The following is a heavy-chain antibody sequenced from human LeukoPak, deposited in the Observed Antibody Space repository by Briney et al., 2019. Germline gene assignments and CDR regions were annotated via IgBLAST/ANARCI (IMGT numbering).Heavy chain of an antibody. D-gene: IGHD3-22*01. Sequence: PSETLSLTCTVYGGSFSGYYWTWIRQTPEKGLEWIGEMNPSGSTNYNPSLKSRVTISVDTSKNQFSLELSSVTAADTAVYYCARGRQDVTMIVVVMTAVSYYLDVWGKGTTVTVS. V-gene: IGHV4-34*01. J-gene: IGHJ6*03. CDR3: ARGRQDVTMIVVVMTAVSYYLDV. CDR2: MNPSGST. CDR1: GGSFSGYY.